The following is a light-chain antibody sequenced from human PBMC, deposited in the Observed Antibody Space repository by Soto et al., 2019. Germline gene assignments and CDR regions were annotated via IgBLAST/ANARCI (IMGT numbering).Light chain of an antibody. V-gene: IGKV3-20*01. CDR1: LSVSGTY. Sequence: EIVLTQSPGTLSFSQGEKATLSCRASLSVSGTYLAWYQQKPGQSPRLLIYGASRTATGIPDRFSGSGSGTDFTLTISRLEPEDFAVYYCQQYGSSPGTFGQGTKVEIK. J-gene: IGKJ1*01. CDR2: GAS. CDR3: QQYGSSPGT.